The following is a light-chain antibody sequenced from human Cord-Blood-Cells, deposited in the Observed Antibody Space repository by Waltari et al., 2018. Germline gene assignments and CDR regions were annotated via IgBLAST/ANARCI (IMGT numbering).Light chain of an antibody. CDR3: CSYAGSSTFDV. V-gene: IGLV2-23*03. CDR1: TRDVGRYNP. J-gene: IGLJ1*01. Sequence: HSVLTQPASVSGSPAQSLTIPRTGPTRDVGRYNPVSSYQQHPGKAPKLMIYEGSKRPSGVSNRFSGSKSGNTGSLTISGLQAEDEADYYGCSYAGSSTFDVFGTGTKVTVL. CDR2: EGS.